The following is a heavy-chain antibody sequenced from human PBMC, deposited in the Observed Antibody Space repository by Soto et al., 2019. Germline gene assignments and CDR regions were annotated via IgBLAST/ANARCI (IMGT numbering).Heavy chain of an antibody. V-gene: IGHV2-5*01. Sequence: QITLKKSGPSLVKLTQTLTLTCTFSGFSLTSGVVGVGWIRQPPGEALEWLALIYWNDEQYYNPALRNRLTTTRDTAKNQVVLTITNIDPVDTATYECAHRLRGPSEYDVWGQGTKVTVSS. D-gene: IGHD3-10*01. CDR2: IYWNDEQ. J-gene: IGHJ6*02. CDR3: AHRLRGPSEYDV. CDR1: GFSLTSGVVG.